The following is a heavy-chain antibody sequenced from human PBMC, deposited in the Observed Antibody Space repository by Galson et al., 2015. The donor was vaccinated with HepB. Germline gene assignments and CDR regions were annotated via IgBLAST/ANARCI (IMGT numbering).Heavy chain of an antibody. V-gene: IGHV3-33*01. CDR2: IWSDGCNP. CDR3: ARESNYAAYYVMDV. D-gene: IGHD3-16*01. Sequence: SLRLSCAASGFTFRTYGMHWVRQAPGKGLQWVAVIWSDGCNPYYAASVKGRLTISRDNSKNTVYLQLNSLRAEDTAVYYCARESNYAAYYVMDVWGQGTTVTVSS. J-gene: IGHJ6*02. CDR1: GFTFRTYG.